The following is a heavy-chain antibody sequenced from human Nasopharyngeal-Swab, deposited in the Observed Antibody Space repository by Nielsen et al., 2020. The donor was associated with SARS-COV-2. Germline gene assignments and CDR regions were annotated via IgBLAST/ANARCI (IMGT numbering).Heavy chain of an antibody. V-gene: IGHV1-69*13. CDR3: ARWAVAGDYYYYGMDV. D-gene: IGHD6-19*01. Sequence: SVKVSCNASGGTFRNYAISWVRQAPGQRLEWMGGFIPLFGSANYAQRFQGRLTITADESTSTAYMELSSLRSEDTAVYYCARWAVAGDYYYYGMDVWGQGTTVTVSS. J-gene: IGHJ6*02. CDR2: FIPLFGSA. CDR1: GGTFRNYA.